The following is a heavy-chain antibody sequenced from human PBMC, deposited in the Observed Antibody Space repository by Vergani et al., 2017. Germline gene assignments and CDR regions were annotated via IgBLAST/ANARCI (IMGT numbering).Heavy chain of an antibody. J-gene: IGHJ5*02. CDR3: GGYFDSAYYSS. V-gene: IGHV1-8*01. Sequence: QVQLVQSGAEVKKPGASVKASCKAAGYTFTSYDINWVRQATGQGLEWMGWMNPNSGNTGYAQKFQGRVTMTRNTSISTAYMELSSLRSEDTAVYYCGGYFDSAYYSSWDQGTLVTVSS. D-gene: IGHD3-22*01. CDR1: GYTFTSYD. CDR2: MNPNSGNT.